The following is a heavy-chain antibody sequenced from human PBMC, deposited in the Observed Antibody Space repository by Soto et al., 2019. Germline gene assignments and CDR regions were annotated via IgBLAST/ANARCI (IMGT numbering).Heavy chain of an antibody. J-gene: IGHJ4*02. D-gene: IGHD1-26*01. CDR2: IVVGSGNT. V-gene: IGHV1-58*01. CDR1: GFTFTSSA. Sequence: QMQLVQSGPEVKKPGTSVKVSCKASGFTFTSSAVQWVRQARGQRLEWIGWIVVGSGNTNYAQKFQERVTITRDMSTSTAYMELSSLRSEDTAVYYCAADGIVGATALGYWGQGTLVTVSS. CDR3: AADGIVGATALGY.